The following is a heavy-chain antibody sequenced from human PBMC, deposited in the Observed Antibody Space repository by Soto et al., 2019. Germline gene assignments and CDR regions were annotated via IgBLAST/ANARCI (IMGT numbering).Heavy chain of an antibody. Sequence: QVQFVQSEAEVRKPGSSLRLSCRTSGGTFNSYTINWVRRAPGQGLEWVGGIMAIFDKRNYAQKFLGRVTITADESTSTAYLELSGLTIEDTAVYYCARERASGNHDFWGQGTPVTVSS. D-gene: IGHD1-1*01. CDR1: GGTFNSYT. V-gene: IGHV1-69*01. CDR2: IMAIFDKR. J-gene: IGHJ4*02. CDR3: ARERASGNHDF.